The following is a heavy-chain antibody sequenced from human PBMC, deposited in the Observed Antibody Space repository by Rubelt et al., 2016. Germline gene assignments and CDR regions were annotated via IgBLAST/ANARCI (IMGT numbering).Heavy chain of an antibody. J-gene: IGHJ4*02. V-gene: IGHV4-31*03. CDR3: ARDRNLFWYYY. Sequence: QLQLQESGPGLVKPSQTLSLTCTVSGASISSGPYYWSWIRQLPGKGLEWIGYIYYSGSSYYNPSLESRVTISVNTSKNQFSLNLSSVTAADTAVYYCARDRNLFWYYYWGQGTLVTVSS. CDR2: IYYSGSS. D-gene: IGHD2-8*01. CDR1: GASISSGPYY.